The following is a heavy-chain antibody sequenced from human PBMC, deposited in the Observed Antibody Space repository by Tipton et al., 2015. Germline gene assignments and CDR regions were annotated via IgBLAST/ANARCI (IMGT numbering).Heavy chain of an antibody. J-gene: IGHJ3*02. CDR2: IYSGDSDA. CDR3: ARHKSGDLGSDAFDI. CDR1: EDIFRSYW. Sequence: QLVQSGAVVKKPGESLKISCKGSEDIFRSYWIGWVRQMPGKGLEWMGIIYSGDSDAKYSPSFEGQVTISADKSINTAYLQWRSLKTSDTAMYYCARHKSGDLGSDAFDIWGQGTMVTVSS. D-gene: IGHD1-26*01. V-gene: IGHV5-51*01.